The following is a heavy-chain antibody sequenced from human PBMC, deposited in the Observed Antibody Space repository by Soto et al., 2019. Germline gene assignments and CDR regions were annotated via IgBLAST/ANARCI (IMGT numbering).Heavy chain of an antibody. J-gene: IGHJ6*04. D-gene: IGHD2-15*01. CDR3: ARDEVLCDGGRFYGVPFYV. CDR2: IQSGGPT. CDR1: GFTVSSKY. V-gene: IGHV3-66*01. Sequence: EVQLVESGGGLVQPGGSLRLSCAASGFTVSSKYMSWVRQAPGTGLEWVSLIQSGGPTYYADSVKGRFTISRDTSENTVHLQMDSLRAEDTAVYYCARDEVLCDGGRFYGVPFYVWGKGTTVTVSS.